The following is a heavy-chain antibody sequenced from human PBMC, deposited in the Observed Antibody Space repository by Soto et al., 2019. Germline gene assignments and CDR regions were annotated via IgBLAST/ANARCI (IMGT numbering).Heavy chain of an antibody. D-gene: IGHD4-4*01. CDR3: ASEKGWRQSPLDS. CDR2: IKSKSSGGTT. V-gene: IGHV3-15*01. Sequence: GGSLRLSCAASGLIFRNAWMSWVRQAPGKGLEWVGCIKSKSSGGTTDYAAPVEGRVTISRDDSKSTLYLQMTSLTIEDTAVYFCASEKGWRQSPLDSWGQGALVTVSS. CDR1: GLIFRNAW. J-gene: IGHJ5*01.